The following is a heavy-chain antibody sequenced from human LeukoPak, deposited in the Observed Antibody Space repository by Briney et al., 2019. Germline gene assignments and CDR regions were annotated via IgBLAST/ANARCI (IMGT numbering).Heavy chain of an antibody. V-gene: IGHV4-59*01. D-gene: IGHD5-18*01. CDR1: GGSLSGVH. Sequence: SETLSLTCTVSGGSLSGVHGSGVRQAPAKGVECSGYIYYSGSTNYNPSPKRRVTISVDTSKNQFSLKLSSMTAADTAVYYCARARAAMGDAFDIWGQGTMVTVSS. CDR2: IYYSGST. J-gene: IGHJ3*02. CDR3: ARARAAMGDAFDI.